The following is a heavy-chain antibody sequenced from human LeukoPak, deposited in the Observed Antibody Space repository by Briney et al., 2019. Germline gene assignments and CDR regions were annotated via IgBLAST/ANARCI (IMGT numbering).Heavy chain of an antibody. V-gene: IGHV3-21*01. CDR3: AREMAAGTFDY. J-gene: IGHJ4*02. Sequence: GGSLRLSYAASGFTFSSYSMNWVRQAPGKGLEWVSSISSSSNYIYYADSVKGRLTISRDNAKNSLYLQMNSLRAEDTAVYFCAREMAAGTFDYWGQGALVTVSS. CDR2: ISSSSNYI. D-gene: IGHD5-24*01. CDR1: GFTFSSYS.